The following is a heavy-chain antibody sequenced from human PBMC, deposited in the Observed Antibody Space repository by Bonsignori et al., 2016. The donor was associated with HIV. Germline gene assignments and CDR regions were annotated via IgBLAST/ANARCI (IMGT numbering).Heavy chain of an antibody. V-gene: IGHV1-8*01. J-gene: IGHJ6*03. Sequence: WVRQAPGQGLEWIGWMNPNSGNTAYAQNFQGRVTMTRNTSISTAFMELSSLRSEDTAVYYCARERPVAGRWGSPDSYMDVWGKGTTVTVSS. CDR2: MNPNSGNT. D-gene: IGHD6-19*01. CDR3: ARERPVAGRWGSPDSYMDV.